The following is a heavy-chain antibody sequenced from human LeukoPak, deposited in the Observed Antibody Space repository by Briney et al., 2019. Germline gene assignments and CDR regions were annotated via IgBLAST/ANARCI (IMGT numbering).Heavy chain of an antibody. CDR3: ARGAEYYYDSSGYYHRWGFDY. V-gene: IGHV3-48*03. J-gene: IGHJ4*02. Sequence: HPGGSLRLSCAASGFTFSSYEMNWVRQAPGKGLEWVSYISSSGSTIYYADSVKGRFTISRDNAKNSLYLQMNSLRAEDTAVYYCARGAEYYYDSSGYYHRWGFDYWGQGTLVTVSS. D-gene: IGHD3-22*01. CDR2: ISSSGSTI. CDR1: GFTFSSYE.